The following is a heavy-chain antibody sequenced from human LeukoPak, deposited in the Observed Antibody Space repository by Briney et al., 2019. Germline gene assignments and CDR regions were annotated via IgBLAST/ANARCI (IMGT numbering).Heavy chain of an antibody. J-gene: IGHJ4*02. D-gene: IGHD6-13*01. CDR3: ASRAGYTGSWSAFDY. V-gene: IGHV3-7*05. Sequence: GGSLRLSGTASTLTLNNYWMSWVHQAPGKGLEWVANIKQDGSEKYHVDSVTGRFTISRDNAKDSLYLQMNSLRAEDTAVYYCASRAGYTGSWSAFDYWGQGTLVSVSS. CDR1: TLTLNNYW. CDR2: IKQDGSEK.